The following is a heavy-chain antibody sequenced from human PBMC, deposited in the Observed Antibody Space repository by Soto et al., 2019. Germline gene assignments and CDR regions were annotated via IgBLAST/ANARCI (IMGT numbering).Heavy chain of an antibody. CDR2: ISSDGGTT. CDR1: GFTFSSYW. V-gene: IGHV3-74*01. J-gene: IGHJ5*02. CDR3: ARVRNWNNWFDP. Sequence: GGSLRLSCAASGFTFSSYWMHWVRQAPGKGLVWVSRISSDGGTTTYADSVKGRFTISRDNAKDTLYLQMNSLRAEDTAVYYCARVRNWNNWFDPWGQRTLVTFSS. D-gene: IGHD1-1*01.